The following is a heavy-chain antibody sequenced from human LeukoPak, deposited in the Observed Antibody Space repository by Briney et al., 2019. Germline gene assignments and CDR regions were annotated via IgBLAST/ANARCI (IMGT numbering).Heavy chain of an antibody. Sequence: SETLSLTCAVYGGSFSGYYWSWLRQPPGKGLEWVGEINHSGSNNYNPSLKSRVTISVDTSKNQFSLKLSSVTAADTAVYYCARGRISHSKLGNFDYWGQGTLVTVSS. CDR1: GGSFSGYY. J-gene: IGHJ4*02. D-gene: IGHD7-27*01. V-gene: IGHV4-34*01. CDR3: ARGRISHSKLGNFDY. CDR2: INHSGSN.